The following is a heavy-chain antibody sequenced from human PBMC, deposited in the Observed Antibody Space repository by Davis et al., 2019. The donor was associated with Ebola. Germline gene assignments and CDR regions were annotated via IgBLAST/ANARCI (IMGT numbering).Heavy chain of an antibody. CDR1: GGTFSSYA. V-gene: IGHV1-69*13. Sequence: SVKVSCKASGGTFSSYAISWVRHAPGQGLEWMGGIIPIFGTANYAQKFQGRVTITADESTSTAYMELSSLISEDTAVYYCARDPSSSSRYMDVWGKGTTVTVSS. J-gene: IGHJ6*03. CDR3: ARDPSSSSRYMDV. D-gene: IGHD6-6*01. CDR2: IIPIFGTA.